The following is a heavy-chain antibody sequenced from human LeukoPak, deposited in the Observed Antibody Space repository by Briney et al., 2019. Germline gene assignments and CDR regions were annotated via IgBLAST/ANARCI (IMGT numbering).Heavy chain of an antibody. CDR3: ARGYPYTYAVTTGVGYDY. Sequence: SETLSLTCTVSGDSISSSSYYWSWIRQPPGKGLEWIGEINHSGSTNYNPSLKSRVTISVDTSKNQFSLKLSSVTAADTAVYYCARGYPYTYAVTTGVGYDYWGQGTLVTVSS. V-gene: IGHV4-39*07. J-gene: IGHJ4*02. CDR2: INHSGST. D-gene: IGHD4-17*01. CDR1: GDSISSSSYY.